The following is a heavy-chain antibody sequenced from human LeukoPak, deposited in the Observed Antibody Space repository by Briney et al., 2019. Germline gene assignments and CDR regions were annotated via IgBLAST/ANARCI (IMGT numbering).Heavy chain of an antibody. Sequence: KPGGSLRLSCAASGFTFSTYNMNWVRQAPGKGLAWVSSISSSGTYIYYADSVKGRFTISRDNAKNSLYLQMNSLRAEDTAVYYCASGSMATMSLNYWGQGTLVTVSS. CDR2: ISSSGTYI. CDR1: GFTFSTYN. D-gene: IGHD5-24*01. J-gene: IGHJ4*02. V-gene: IGHV3-21*01. CDR3: ASGSMATMSLNY.